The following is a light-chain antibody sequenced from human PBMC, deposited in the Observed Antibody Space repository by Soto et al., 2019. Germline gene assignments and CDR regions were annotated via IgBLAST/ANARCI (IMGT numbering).Light chain of an antibody. Sequence: LTQPHSVSESPGKTVTISCTGSSGSIASNYVQWYQQRPGSAPTTVIYEDNQRPSGVPDRFSGSIDSSSNSASLTISGLKTEDEADYYCQSYDSSSHVVFGGGTKLTVL. CDR2: EDN. V-gene: IGLV6-57*02. CDR3: QSYDSSSHVV. CDR1: SGSIASNY. J-gene: IGLJ2*01.